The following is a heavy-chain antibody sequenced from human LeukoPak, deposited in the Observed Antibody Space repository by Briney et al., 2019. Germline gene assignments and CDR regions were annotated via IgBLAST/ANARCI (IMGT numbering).Heavy chain of an antibody. CDR2: MNPNSGNT. V-gene: IGHV1-8*02. D-gene: IGHD3-22*01. Sequence: ASVKVSCKASGYTFTGYYMHWVRQAPGQGLEWMGWMNPNSGNTGYAQKFQGRVTMTRNTSISTAYMELSSLRSEDTAVYYCARVRQLYYYDSSGLDYWGQGTLVTVSS. CDR3: ARVRQLYYYDSSGLDY. CDR1: GYTFTGYY. J-gene: IGHJ4*02.